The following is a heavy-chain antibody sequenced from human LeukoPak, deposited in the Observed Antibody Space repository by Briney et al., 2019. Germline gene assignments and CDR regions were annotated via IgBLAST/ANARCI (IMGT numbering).Heavy chain of an antibody. CDR2: ISHSGST. CDR3: ARASDDEFYLYHGMDV. V-gene: IGHV4-34*01. Sequence: SETLSLTCAVHGGSFSGYYWTWIRQSPGKGLEWIVEISHSGSTNHNPSLKSRITLSVATSKHQFSLRLTSLTAADTAVYYCARASDDEFYLYHGMDVWGQGTTVTVSS. J-gene: IGHJ6*02. D-gene: IGHD2-2*01. CDR1: GGSFSGYY.